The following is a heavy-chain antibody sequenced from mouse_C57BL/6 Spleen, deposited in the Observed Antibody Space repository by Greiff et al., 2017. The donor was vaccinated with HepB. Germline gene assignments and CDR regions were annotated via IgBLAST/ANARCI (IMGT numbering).Heavy chain of an antibody. CDR2: IYPGDGDT. V-gene: IGHV1-82*01. CDR3: ASYYGSSYVGWYFDV. Sequence: QVQLQQSGPELVKPGASVKISCKASGYAFSSSWMNWVKQRPGKGLEWIGLIYPGDGDTNYNGKFKGKATLTADKSSRTAYMQRSSQTAEDVAVYFCASYYGSSYVGWYFDVWGTGTTVTVSS. J-gene: IGHJ1*03. CDR1: GYAFSSSW. D-gene: IGHD1-1*01.